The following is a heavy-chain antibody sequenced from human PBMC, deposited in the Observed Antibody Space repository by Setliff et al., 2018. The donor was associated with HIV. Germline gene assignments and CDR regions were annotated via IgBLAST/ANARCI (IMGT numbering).Heavy chain of an antibody. V-gene: IGHV1-8*01. J-gene: IGHJ4*02. D-gene: IGHD1-1*01. CDR1: GYDFKIYD. CDR3: ARGKIPSWRLTMFDF. CDR2: INPGTGNT. Sequence: GASVKVSCKASGYDFKIYDINWVRQVAGQGLEWMGWINPGTGNTGNPQNFSGRVTMTRNTSINTVYMELSSLRSEDTATYFCARGKIPSWRLTMFDFWGQGTLVTVSS.